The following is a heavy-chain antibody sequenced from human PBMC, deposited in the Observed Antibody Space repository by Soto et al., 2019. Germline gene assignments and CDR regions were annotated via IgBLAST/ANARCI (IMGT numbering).Heavy chain of an antibody. V-gene: IGHV1-18*01. Sequence: QVQLVQSGAEVKKPGASVKVSCKASGYTFTSYGLSWVRQAPGQGLEWMGRISAYNYNTNYAQKLQGRVTMTTDTSKSTAYMELRSLSSAETAVYYCARVVGALGPWFDPWGQGTVVTVSS. CDR2: ISAYNYNT. CDR3: ARVVGALGPWFDP. CDR1: GYTFTSYG. J-gene: IGHJ5*02. D-gene: IGHD1-26*01.